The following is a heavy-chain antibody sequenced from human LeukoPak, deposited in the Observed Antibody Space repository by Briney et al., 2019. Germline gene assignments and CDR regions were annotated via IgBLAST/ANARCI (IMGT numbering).Heavy chain of an antibody. Sequence: GGSLRLSCAASGFPFSSYSMNWVRQAPGKGLEWVSYISSSSSTIYYADSVKGRFTISRDNAKSSLYLQMNSLRAEDTAVYYCARVKRYFDWLLKPPLRLTTDYGMDVWGQGTTVTVSS. CDR3: ARVKRYFDWLLKPPLRLTTDYGMDV. CDR2: ISSSSSTI. V-gene: IGHV3-48*01. D-gene: IGHD3-9*01. CDR1: GFPFSSYS. J-gene: IGHJ6*02.